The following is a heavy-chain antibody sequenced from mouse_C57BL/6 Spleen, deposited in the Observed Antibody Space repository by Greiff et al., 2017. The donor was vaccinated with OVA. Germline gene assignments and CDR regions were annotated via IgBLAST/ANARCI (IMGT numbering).Heavy chain of an antibody. CDR1: GFNIKDDY. CDR2: IDPENGDT. V-gene: IGHV14-4*01. Sequence: EVQLQQSGAELVRPGASVKLSCTASGFNIKDDYMHWVKQRPEQGLEWIGWIDPENGDTEYASKFQGKATITADTSSNTAYLQLSSLTSEDTAVYYCTTTVVATKFAYWGQGTLVTGSA. J-gene: IGHJ3*01. CDR3: TTTVVATKFAY. D-gene: IGHD1-1*01.